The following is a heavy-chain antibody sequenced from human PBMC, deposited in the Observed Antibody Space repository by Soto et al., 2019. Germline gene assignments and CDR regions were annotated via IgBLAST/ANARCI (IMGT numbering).Heavy chain of an antibody. CDR3: ARVPDR. D-gene: IGHD2-2*01. V-gene: IGHV4-30-2*01. CDR1: GGSISSGGYS. CDR2: VYHSGST. Sequence: PSETLSLTCAVSGGSISSGGYSWSWIRQPPGKGPEWIGYVYHSGSTYYNPSLKSRVTISVDRSKNQFSLKLSSVTATDTAVYYCARVPDRWGQGTLVTVSS. J-gene: IGHJ5*02.